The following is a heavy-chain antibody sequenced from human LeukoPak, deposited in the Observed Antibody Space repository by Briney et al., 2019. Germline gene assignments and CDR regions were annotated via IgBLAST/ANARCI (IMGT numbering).Heavy chain of an antibody. CDR3: ARDRSISSGWYADFDY. J-gene: IGHJ4*02. V-gene: IGHV1-2*02. Sequence: ASVKVSCKASEYTFTGYYMHWVRQAPGQGLEWMGWINPNSGGTNYAQKFQGRVTMTRDTSISIAYMELSRLRSDDTAVYYCARDRSISSGWYADFDYWGQGTLVTVSS. CDR1: EYTFTGYY. CDR2: INPNSGGT. D-gene: IGHD6-19*01.